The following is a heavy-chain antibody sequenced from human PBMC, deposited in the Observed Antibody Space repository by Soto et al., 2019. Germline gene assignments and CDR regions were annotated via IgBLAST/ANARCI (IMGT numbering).Heavy chain of an antibody. D-gene: IGHD3-16*02. CDR1: GFTFSTYS. CDR3: TRGNGWTHYRSDY. J-gene: IGHJ4*02. Sequence: EVQLVESGGGLVKPGGSLRLSCAISGFTFSTYSMNWVRQSPGKGLRWVSSISSSGTSMYYADSVKGRFTISRDNAKKSVHLQMNNLRAEDTAVYYCTRGNGWTHYRSDYWGQGTLVTVSS. V-gene: IGHV3-21*01. CDR2: ISSSGTSM.